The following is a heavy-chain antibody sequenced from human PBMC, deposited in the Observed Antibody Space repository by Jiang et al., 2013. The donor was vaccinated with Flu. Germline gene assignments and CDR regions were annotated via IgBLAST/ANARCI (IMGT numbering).Heavy chain of an antibody. Sequence: PGLVKPSETLSLTCTVSGGSITSYYWIWIRQPPGKGLEWIGYIYYSGSTNYNPSLKSRVTISVDTSKNQFSLKLSSVTAADTAVYYCAKQGYSGSYYTDAFHIWGQGTMVTVSS. CDR2: IYYSGST. J-gene: IGHJ3*02. D-gene: IGHD1-26*01. CDR1: GGSITSYY. V-gene: IGHV4-59*08. CDR3: AKQGYSGSYYTDAFHI.